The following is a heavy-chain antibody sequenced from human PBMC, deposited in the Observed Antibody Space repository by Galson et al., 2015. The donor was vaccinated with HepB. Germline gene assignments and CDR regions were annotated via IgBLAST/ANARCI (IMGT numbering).Heavy chain of an antibody. Sequence: SLRLSCAASGFTFSSYSMNWVRQAPGKGLEWVSYISTSSSTMYYADSVKGRFTISRDNAVNSLYLQMNSLRAEDTAVYHCVRYHRGGTYYFDSWGQGTLVTVSS. V-gene: IGHV3-48*04. CDR1: GFTFSSYS. CDR2: ISTSSSTM. CDR3: VRYHRGGTYYFDS. J-gene: IGHJ4*02. D-gene: IGHD1-26*01.